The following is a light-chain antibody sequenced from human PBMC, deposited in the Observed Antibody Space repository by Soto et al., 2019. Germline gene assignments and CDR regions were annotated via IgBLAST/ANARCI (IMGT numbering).Light chain of an antibody. CDR1: QSISRY. Sequence: DIQMTQSPSALSASVGDRVTITCRASQSISRYLNWYQQKPGKAPEPLIYAASSLQSGVPSRFSGSGSGTDFTLTISNLQTEDFATDFWQQTYSTLFTFGPGTKVEIK. CDR3: QQTYSTLFT. J-gene: IGKJ3*01. V-gene: IGKV1-39*01. CDR2: AAS.